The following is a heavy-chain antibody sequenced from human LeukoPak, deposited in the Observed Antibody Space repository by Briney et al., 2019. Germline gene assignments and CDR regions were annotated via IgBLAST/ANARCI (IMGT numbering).Heavy chain of an antibody. D-gene: IGHD3-22*01. Sequence: ASAKVSCKASGYTFTGYYMHWVRQAPGQGLEWMGWINPNSGGTNYAQKFQGRVTMTRDTSISTAYMELSRLRSDDTAVYYCARGYRLTTYYYDSSGYHYYFDYWGQGTLVTVSS. CDR1: GYTFTGYY. V-gene: IGHV1-2*02. J-gene: IGHJ4*02. CDR2: INPNSGGT. CDR3: ARGYRLTTYYYDSSGYHYYFDY.